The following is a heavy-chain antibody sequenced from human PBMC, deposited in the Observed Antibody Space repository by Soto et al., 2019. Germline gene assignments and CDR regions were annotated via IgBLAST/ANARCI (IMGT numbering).Heavy chain of an antibody. J-gene: IGHJ4*02. CDR3: ATYNWNRQYYFDY. CDR1: GFTFSSYN. CDR2: ISSSSSTI. Sequence: GGALGPSFAASGFTFSSYNINWGRPAPGKGLEWVSYISSSSSTIYYADSVKGRFTISRDNAKNSLYLQMNSLRAEDTAVYYCATYNWNRQYYFDYWGQGTLVTVSS. V-gene: IGHV3-48*01. D-gene: IGHD1-20*01.